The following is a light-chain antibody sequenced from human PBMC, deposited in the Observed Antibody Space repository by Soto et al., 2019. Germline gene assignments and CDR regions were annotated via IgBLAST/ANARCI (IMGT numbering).Light chain of an antibody. Sequence: EVVLTQSPGTLSFSPGERATLSCRASQSVAANYLAWYQQKRGQAPRLLIYGASSRATGIPDRFSGSGSGTDFTLTISRLEPEDFATYYCQQLNSYPHFGQGTRLEIK. CDR2: GAS. V-gene: IGKV3-20*01. J-gene: IGKJ5*01. CDR3: QQLNSYPH. CDR1: QSVAANY.